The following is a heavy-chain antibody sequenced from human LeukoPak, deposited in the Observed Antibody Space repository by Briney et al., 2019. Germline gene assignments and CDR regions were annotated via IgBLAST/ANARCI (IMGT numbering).Heavy chain of an antibody. CDR3: ARGLYDSSGYSVGFDY. V-gene: IGHV3-66*02. J-gene: IGHJ4*02. CDR2: IYSGGST. CDR1: GFTVSSNY. D-gene: IGHD3-22*01. Sequence: GGSLRLSCAASGFTVSSNYMSWVRQAPGKGLEWVSVIYSGGSTYYADSVKGRFTISRENSKNTLYLQMNSLRAEDTAVYYCARGLYDSSGYSVGFDYWGQGTLVTVSS.